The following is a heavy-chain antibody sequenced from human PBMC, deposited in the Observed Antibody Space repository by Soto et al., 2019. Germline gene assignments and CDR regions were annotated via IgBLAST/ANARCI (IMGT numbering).Heavy chain of an antibody. CDR1: GFTFTNYA. D-gene: IGHD4-17*01. CDR2: LLRSGSTT. V-gene: IGHV3-23*01. Sequence: PGGSLRLSCAASGFTFTNYAMTWARQAPGKGLEWVLSLLRSGSTTYYADSVKGRFTISSDISANSLYLQMDSLRAEDTAVYYCAKDAVSGDGIWLLDSWGQGTVVTVSS. J-gene: IGHJ4*02. CDR3: AKDAVSGDGIWLLDS.